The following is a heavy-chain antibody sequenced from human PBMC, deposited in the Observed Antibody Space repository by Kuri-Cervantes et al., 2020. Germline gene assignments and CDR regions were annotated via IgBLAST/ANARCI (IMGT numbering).Heavy chain of an antibody. CDR3: ARVGEPTTGQYTVIFDY. CDR1: GYTLTSYG. Sequence: ASVKVSCKASGYTLTSYGISWVRQAPGQGLEWMGWISAYNGNTNYAQKLQGRVTMTTDTSTSTAYMELRSLRSDDTAVYYCARVGEPTTGQYTVIFDYWGQGTLVTVSS. CDR2: ISAYNGNT. V-gene: IGHV1-18*01. J-gene: IGHJ4*02. D-gene: IGHD4-17*01.